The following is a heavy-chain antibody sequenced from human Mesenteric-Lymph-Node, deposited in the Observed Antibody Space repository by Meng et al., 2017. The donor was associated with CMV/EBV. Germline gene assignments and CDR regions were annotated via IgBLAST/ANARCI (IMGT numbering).Heavy chain of an antibody. D-gene: IGHD2-21*01. Sequence: SETLSLTCTVSGGSINSSYYYWGWIRQPPGKGLEWIGSMDYTGKTEDNPSLKSRVTISVDTSKNQFSLKLSSVTAADTAAYYCARAGHIVVVIATYGMDVWGQGTTVTVSS. CDR3: ARAGHIVVVIATYGMDV. J-gene: IGHJ6*02. V-gene: IGHV4-39*07. CDR2: MDYTGKT. CDR1: GGSINSSYYY.